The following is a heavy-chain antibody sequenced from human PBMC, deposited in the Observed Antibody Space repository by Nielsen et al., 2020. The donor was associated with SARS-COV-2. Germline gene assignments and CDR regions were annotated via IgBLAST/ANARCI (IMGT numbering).Heavy chain of an antibody. J-gene: IGHJ4*02. V-gene: IGHV4-34*01. CDR2: VNHSGST. CDR3: ARAPYSSSWYKFNYFDY. D-gene: IGHD6-13*01. Sequence: WIRQPPGKGLEWIGEVNHSGSTNYNPSLKSRVTISVDTSKNQFSLKLSSVTAADTAVYYCARAPYSSSWYKFNYFDYWGQGTLVTVSS.